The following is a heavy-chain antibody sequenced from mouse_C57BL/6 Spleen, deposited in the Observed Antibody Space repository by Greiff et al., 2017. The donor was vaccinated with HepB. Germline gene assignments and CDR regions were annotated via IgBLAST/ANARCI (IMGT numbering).Heavy chain of an antibody. J-gene: IGHJ3*01. CDR2: ISYDGSN. V-gene: IGHV3-6*01. D-gene: IGHD2-12*01. CDR3: ARDSDYIAY. Sequence: EVQLQESGPGLVKPSQSLSLTCSVTGYSITSGYYWNWIRQFPGNKLEWMGYISYDGSNNYNPSLKNRISITRDTSKNQFFLRLNSVTTEDTATYYCARDSDYIAYWGQGTLVTVSA. CDR1: GYSITSGYY.